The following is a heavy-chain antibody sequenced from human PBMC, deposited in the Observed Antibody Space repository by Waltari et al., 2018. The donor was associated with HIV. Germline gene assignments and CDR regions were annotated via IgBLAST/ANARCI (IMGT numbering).Heavy chain of an antibody. D-gene: IGHD3-3*01. Sequence: QVQLQQWGAGLLKPSETLSLTCAVYGGSFSGYYWSWIRQPPGKGLEWIGEINHSGSTNYNPSLKSRVTISVDTSKNQFSLKLSSVTAADTAVYYCARGSITIVGVVITQRGSWFDPWGQGTLVTVSS. V-gene: IGHV4-34*01. J-gene: IGHJ5*02. CDR3: ARGSITIVGVVITQRGSWFDP. CDR2: INHSGST. CDR1: GGSFSGYY.